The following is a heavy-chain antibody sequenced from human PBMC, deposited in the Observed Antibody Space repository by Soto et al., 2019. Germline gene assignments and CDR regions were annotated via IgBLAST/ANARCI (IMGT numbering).Heavy chain of an antibody. CDR3: AKDESNWNDAPGWFDP. D-gene: IGHD1-1*01. CDR1: GFTFSSYG. V-gene: IGHV3-30*18. Sequence: GGSLRLSCAASGFTFSSYGMHWVRQAPGKGLEWVAVISYDGSNKYYADSVKGRFTISRDNSKNTLYLQMNSLRAEDSAVYFCAKDESNWNDAPGWFDPWGQGTLVTVSS. CDR2: ISYDGSNK. J-gene: IGHJ5*02.